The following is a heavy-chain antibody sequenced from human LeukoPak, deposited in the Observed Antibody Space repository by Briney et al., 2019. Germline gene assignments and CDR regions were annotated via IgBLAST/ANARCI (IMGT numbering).Heavy chain of an antibody. CDR3: ARGLVVTGTHDS. V-gene: IGHV3-21*01. J-gene: IGHJ4*02. CDR1: GFTFTPFT. Sequence: GESLRLSCAASGFTFTPFTMNWVRQAPGKGLEWVASISGTGTYIYYADSMKGRFTISRDNGKKSLYLQMNSLTADDTAVYYCARGLVVTGTHDSWGQGTLVTVSS. D-gene: IGHD6-19*01. CDR2: ISGTGTYI.